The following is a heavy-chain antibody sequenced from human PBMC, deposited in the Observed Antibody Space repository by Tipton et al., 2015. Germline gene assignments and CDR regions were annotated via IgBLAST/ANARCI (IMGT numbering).Heavy chain of an antibody. J-gene: IGHJ4*02. Sequence: SLRLSCAASGFTFNNYAMSWVRQAPGKGLEWVSTISGSGVRTYYADSVKGGFTISRDNSKNTLYLQMNSLRAEDTAVYYCAKSEHIVVVTATYYFDYWGQGTLVTVSS. CDR2: ISGSGVRT. V-gene: IGHV3-23*01. D-gene: IGHD2-21*02. CDR3: AKSEHIVVVTATYYFDY. CDR1: GFTFNNYA.